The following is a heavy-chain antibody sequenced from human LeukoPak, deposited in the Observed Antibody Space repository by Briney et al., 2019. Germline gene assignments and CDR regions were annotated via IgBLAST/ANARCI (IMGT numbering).Heavy chain of an antibody. CDR3: ARGGYCSGGTCASYYYYYYYMDV. V-gene: IGHV3-74*01. CDR2: INSDGRST. CDR1: GFTFSSYW. Sequence: GGSLRLSCAASGFTFSSYWMHWVRQDPGKGLVCVSHINSDGRSTSHADSVKGRFTISRDNAKNTLYLQMNSLRVEDTAVYYCARGGYCSGGTCASYYYYYYYMDVWGKGTTVTVSS. D-gene: IGHD2-15*01. J-gene: IGHJ6*03.